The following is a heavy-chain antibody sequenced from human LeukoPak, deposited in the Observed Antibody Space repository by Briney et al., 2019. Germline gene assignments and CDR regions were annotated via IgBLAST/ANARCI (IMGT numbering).Heavy chain of an antibody. D-gene: IGHD3-10*01. Sequence: GGPLRLSCAASRVTFSSYGMHWVRQAPGKGREGVAFIRYDGSNKYYADSAKGRFTTSGDNSKNTLYQQMNVLVSEHRAVYHCAKAGFSRVRGVTFSGYLTAIDYWGQGTLVTVSS. J-gene: IGHJ4*02. CDR1: RVTFSSYG. CDR2: IRYDGSNK. V-gene: IGHV3-30*02. CDR3: AKAGFSRVRGVTFSGYLTAIDY.